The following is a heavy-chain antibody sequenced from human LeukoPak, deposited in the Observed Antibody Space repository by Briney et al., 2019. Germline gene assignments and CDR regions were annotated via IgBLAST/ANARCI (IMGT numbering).Heavy chain of an antibody. CDR2: ISSSGSTI. CDR1: GFTFSDYY. D-gene: IGHD3-16*01. CDR3: ARVPANDAYYDY. J-gene: IGHJ4*02. V-gene: IGHV3-11*04. Sequence: GGSLRLSCAASGFTFSDYYMSWIRQAPGKGLEWVSYISSSGSTIYYADSVKGRFTISRDNAKNSLHLYMNNLRVEDTSVYFCARVPANDAYYDYWGQGSLVTVSS.